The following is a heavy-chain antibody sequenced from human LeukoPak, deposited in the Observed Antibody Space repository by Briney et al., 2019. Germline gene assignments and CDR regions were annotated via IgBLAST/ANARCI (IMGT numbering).Heavy chain of an antibody. J-gene: IGHJ4*02. Sequence: GGSLRLSCAASGFTFSNYVIHWVRQAPGKGLEWVAVISYDGSKKYYADSVKGRFTISRDNSKNTLYLQMNSLRAEDTAVYYCARDKWGPFDYWGQGTLVTVSS. D-gene: IGHD7-27*01. CDR1: GFTFSNYV. CDR3: ARDKWGPFDY. V-gene: IGHV3-30-3*01. CDR2: ISYDGSKK.